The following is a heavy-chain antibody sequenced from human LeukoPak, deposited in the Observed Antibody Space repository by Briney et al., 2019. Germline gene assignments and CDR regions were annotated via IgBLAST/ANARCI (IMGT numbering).Heavy chain of an antibody. D-gene: IGHD3-22*01. J-gene: IGHJ4*02. CDR2: ISGGGDIT. V-gene: IGHV3-23*01. Sequence: PGGSLRLSCAASGFNFANHAMSWVRQTPGKGLEWVSAISGGGDITYYADSVKGRFTISRDISKNTLYLQMNSLRPEDTAVYYCTKVGDTMIVVVTPFGYWGQGTLVTVSS. CDR3: TKVGDTMIVVVTPFGY. CDR1: GFNFANHA.